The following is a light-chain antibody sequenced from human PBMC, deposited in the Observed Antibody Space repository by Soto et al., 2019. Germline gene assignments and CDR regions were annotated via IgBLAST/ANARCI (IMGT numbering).Light chain of an antibody. J-gene: IGLJ1*01. V-gene: IGLV2-14*03. Sequence: QSALAQPASVSGSPGQSITISCTGTSSDIGHYDYVSWYQQHPGKAPKLMIYHVTYRPSGVSNRHSGSKSGNSASLPISGLQADDEADYYCCSLTTSHTYVFGSGTKVTIL. CDR2: HVT. CDR3: CSLTTSHTYV. CDR1: SSDIGHYDY.